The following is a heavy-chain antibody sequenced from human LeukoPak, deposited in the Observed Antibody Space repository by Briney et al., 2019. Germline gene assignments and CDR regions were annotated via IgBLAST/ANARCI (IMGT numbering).Heavy chain of an antibody. J-gene: IGHJ4*02. V-gene: IGHV1-2*04. D-gene: IGHD3-10*01. CDR1: GYTFSDYY. Sequence: ASVKVSCKASGYTFSDYYIHWVRQAPGQGLEWMGWINPNSGDTNYEQKFQDWVTMTRDTSVNTVHMELSSLKSDDTAVYYCARVGYYYGAGSHFKALDSWGQGTLVIVSS. CDR3: ARVGYYYGAGSHFKALDS. CDR2: INPNSGDT.